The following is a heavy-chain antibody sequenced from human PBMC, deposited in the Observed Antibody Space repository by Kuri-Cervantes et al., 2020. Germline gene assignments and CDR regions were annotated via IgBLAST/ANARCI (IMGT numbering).Heavy chain of an antibody. CDR1: GFTFNSYN. V-gene: IGHV3-21*04. CDR2: ISSSSMYT. Sequence: GESLKISCAASGFTFNSYNMNWVRQAPGKGLEWVSSISSSSMYTFYADSAKGRFTISRDNAENSLYLQMNSLRAEDTAVYYCASDTAVAANYYYYGMDVWGQGTTVTVSS. CDR3: ASDTAVAANYYYYGMDV. J-gene: IGHJ6*02. D-gene: IGHD6-19*01.